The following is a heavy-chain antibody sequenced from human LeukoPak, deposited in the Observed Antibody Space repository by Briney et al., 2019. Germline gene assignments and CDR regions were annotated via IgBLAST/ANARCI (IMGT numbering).Heavy chain of an antibody. D-gene: IGHD4-17*01. CDR2: IYYSGST. CDR3: ARGTTVTTFPWFDP. V-gene: IGHV4-61*01. J-gene: IGHJ5*02. CDR1: GVSVSSGSYY. Sequence: ASETLSLTCTVSGVSVSSGSYYWSWIRQPPGKGLEWIGYIYYSGSTNYNPSLKSRVTISVDKSKNQFSLKLSSVTAADTAVYYCARGTTVTTFPWFDPWGQGTLVTVSS.